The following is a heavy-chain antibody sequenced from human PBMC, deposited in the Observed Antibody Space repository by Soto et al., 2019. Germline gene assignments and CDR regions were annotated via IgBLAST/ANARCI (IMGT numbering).Heavy chain of an antibody. Sequence: SETLSLTCAVYGGSFSGYYWSWIRQPPGKGLEWIGEINHSGSTNYNPSLKSRVTISVDTSKNQFSLKLSSVTAADTAVYYCARVGRLDILTGYRLGGAYYFDYWGQGTLVTVSS. D-gene: IGHD3-9*01. CDR2: INHSGST. J-gene: IGHJ4*02. CDR1: GGSFSGYY. CDR3: ARVGRLDILTGYRLGGAYYFDY. V-gene: IGHV4-34*01.